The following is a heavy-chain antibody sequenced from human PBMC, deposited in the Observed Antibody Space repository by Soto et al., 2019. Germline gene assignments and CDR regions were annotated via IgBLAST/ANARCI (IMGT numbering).Heavy chain of an antibody. CDR1: GFTFSSYA. Sequence: GGSLRLSCAASGFTFSSYAMSWVRQAPGKGLEWVSVISGSGDSTYYADSVRGRFTISRDNSKNTLYLQMNSLRAEDTAGYYYPKVRTGAAAAPTKFSGLDFGAQGTPVTVSS. V-gene: IGHV3-23*01. D-gene: IGHD6-13*01. CDR2: ISGSGDST. CDR3: PKVRTGAAAAPTKFSGLDF. J-gene: IGHJ4*01.